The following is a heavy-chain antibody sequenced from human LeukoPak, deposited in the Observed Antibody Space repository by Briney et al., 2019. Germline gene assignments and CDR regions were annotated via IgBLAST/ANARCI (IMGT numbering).Heavy chain of an antibody. D-gene: IGHD3-22*01. CDR2: IYYSGST. Sequence: SETLSLTCTVSAGSISGHSWNWIRQPPGKGLEWIGYIYYSGSTNYNPSLKSRVTISVDTSKNQFSLKLSSVTAADTPVYYCARLAIDNYYYYGMDVWGQGTTVTVSS. CDR1: AGSISGHS. CDR3: ARLAIDNYYYYGMDV. J-gene: IGHJ6*02. V-gene: IGHV4-59*11.